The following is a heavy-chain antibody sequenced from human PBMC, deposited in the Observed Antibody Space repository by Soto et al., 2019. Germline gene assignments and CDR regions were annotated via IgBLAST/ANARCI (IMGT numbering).Heavy chain of an antibody. D-gene: IGHD2-15*01. Sequence: QVQLVQSGAEVKKPGSSVKVSCKASGGTFSSYTISWVRQAPGQGLEWMGRIIPILGIANYAQKFQGRGTITADKSPSPAYMELSSLRPEDTAVYYCARGGCSGGSCRHDAFDMWGQGTMVTVSS. CDR1: GGTFSSYT. J-gene: IGHJ3*02. CDR2: IIPILGIA. V-gene: IGHV1-69*02. CDR3: ARGGCSGGSCRHDAFDM.